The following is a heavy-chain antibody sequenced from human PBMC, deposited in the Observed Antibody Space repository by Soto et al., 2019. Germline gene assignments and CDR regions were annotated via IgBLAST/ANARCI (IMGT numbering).Heavy chain of an antibody. CDR2: ISYDGSNK. V-gene: IGHV3-30*18. Sequence: GGSLRLSCAASGFTFSSYGMHWVRQAPGKGLEWVAVISYDGSNKYYADSVKGRFTISRDNSKNTLYLQMNSLRAEDTAVYYCAKDIVVVPAADRVGYYYYGMDIWGQGTTVTVSS. J-gene: IGHJ6*02. CDR3: AKDIVVVPAADRVGYYYYGMDI. CDR1: GFTFSSYG. D-gene: IGHD2-2*01.